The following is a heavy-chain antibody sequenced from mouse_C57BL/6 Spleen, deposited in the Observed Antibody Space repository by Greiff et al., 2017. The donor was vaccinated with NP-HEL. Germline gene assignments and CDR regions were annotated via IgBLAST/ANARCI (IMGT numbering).Heavy chain of an antibody. CDR2: IDPSDSET. D-gene: IGHD1-1*01. Sequence: QVQLQQPGAELVRPGSSVKLSCKASGYTFTSYWMHWVKQRPIQGLEWIGNIDPSDSETNYTQKFQDKATLTVDKSSSTAYMQLSSLTSEDTAIYYCARRSYDYYFDYWGQGTTLTVSS. J-gene: IGHJ2*01. V-gene: IGHV1-52*01. CDR3: ARRSYDYYFDY. CDR1: GYTFTSYW.